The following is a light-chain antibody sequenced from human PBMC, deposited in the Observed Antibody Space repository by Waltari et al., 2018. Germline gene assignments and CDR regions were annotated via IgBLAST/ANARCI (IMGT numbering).Light chain of an antibody. CDR1: SGSVSTTSY. CDR3: SLYMGSGIWV. Sequence: QTVVTQEPSLSVSPGGTVTLTCALTSGSVSTTSYATWYQQTPGQPPRPLVYKGPSRSSGVPDRFSGSVLGNTVALTITGAQADDESNYYCSLYMGSGIWVFGGGTKLTVL. CDR2: KGP. J-gene: IGLJ3*02. V-gene: IGLV8-61*01.